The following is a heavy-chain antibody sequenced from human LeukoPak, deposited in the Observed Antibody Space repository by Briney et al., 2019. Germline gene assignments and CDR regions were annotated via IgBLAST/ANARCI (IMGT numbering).Heavy chain of an antibody. D-gene: IGHD6-19*01. CDR1: GYTFTGYY. J-gene: IGHJ4*02. Sequence: ASVKVSCKASGYTFTGYYMHWVRQAPGQGLEWMGWINPNSGGTNYAQKFQGRVTMTRDTSISTAYMELSRLRSDDTAAYYCARGWYSGWYYGYWGQGTLVTVSS. V-gene: IGHV1-2*02. CDR3: ARGWYSGWYYGY. CDR2: INPNSGGT.